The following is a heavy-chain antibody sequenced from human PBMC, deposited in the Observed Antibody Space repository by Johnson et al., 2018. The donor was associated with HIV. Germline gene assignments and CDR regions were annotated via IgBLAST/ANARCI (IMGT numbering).Heavy chain of an antibody. CDR1: EFTLSSYA. J-gene: IGHJ3*02. CDR2: ISYDGSNK. CDR3: AKDMKIAARPYDAFDI. V-gene: IGHV3-30*01. D-gene: IGHD6-6*01. Sequence: QVQLVESGGGVVQPGRSLRLSCAASEFTLSSYAMHWVRQAPGKGLNWVAVISYDGSNKYYADSVKGRFTISRDNSKNKLYLQTNSLRAEDTAVYYGAKDMKIAARPYDAFDIWGQGTMVTVSS.